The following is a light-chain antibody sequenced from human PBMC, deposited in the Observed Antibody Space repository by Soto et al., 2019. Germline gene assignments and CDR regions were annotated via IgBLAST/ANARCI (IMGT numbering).Light chain of an antibody. CDR3: QQDYINPPN. V-gene: IGKV4-1*01. CDR1: QSVLYSSDNKHY. J-gene: IGKJ2*01. CDR2: WES. Sequence: DIVMTQSPDSLAVSLGERATINCKSSQSVLYSSDNKHYLAWYQQKPGQPPKLLIYWESTRESGVPDRFSGGGRGTDSKFSISGLQANAVPVYACQQDYINPPNFGRGTKL.